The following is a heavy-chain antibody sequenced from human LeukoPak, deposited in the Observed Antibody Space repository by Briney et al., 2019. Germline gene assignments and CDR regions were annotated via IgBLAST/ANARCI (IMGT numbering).Heavy chain of an antibody. CDR2: IYPGDSDT. J-gene: IGHJ5*02. Sequence: GESLKISCRSSGYTFTNYWIGWVRQMPGKGLEWMGIIYPGDSDTRYSPSFQGQVTISADKSISTAYLQWSSLKASDTAMYYCARCSSGWSAWFDPWGQGTLVTVSS. D-gene: IGHD6-19*01. CDR3: ARCSSGWSAWFDP. V-gene: IGHV5-51*01. CDR1: GYTFTNYW.